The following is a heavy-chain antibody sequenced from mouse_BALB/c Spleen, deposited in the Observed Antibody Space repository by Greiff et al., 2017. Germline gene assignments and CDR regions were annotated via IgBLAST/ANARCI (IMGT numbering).Heavy chain of an antibody. Sequence: EVQLQESGAELVKPGASVKLSCTASGFNIKDTYMHWVKQRPEQGLEWIGRIDPANGNTKYDPKFQGKATITADTSSNTAYLQLSSLTSEDTAVYYCAREGIYYDSYFDYWGQGTTRTVSS. J-gene: IGHJ2*01. V-gene: IGHV14-3*02. CDR3: AREGIYYDSYFDY. CDR2: IDPANGNT. CDR1: GFNIKDTY. D-gene: IGHD2-4*01.